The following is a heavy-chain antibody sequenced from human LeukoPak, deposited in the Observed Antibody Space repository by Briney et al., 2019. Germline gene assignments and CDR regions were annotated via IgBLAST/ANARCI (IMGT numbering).Heavy chain of an antibody. Sequence: SETLSLTCAVSGYSISSGYYRGWIRQPPGKGLEWIGSIYHSGSTYYNPSLKGRVTISVDTSKNQFSLKLSSVTAAGTAVYYCASPDSYYDFWSGYFGYWGQGTLVTVSS. D-gene: IGHD3-3*01. CDR1: GYSISSGYY. J-gene: IGHJ4*02. CDR2: IYHSGST. V-gene: IGHV4-38-2*01. CDR3: ASPDSYYDFWSGYFGY.